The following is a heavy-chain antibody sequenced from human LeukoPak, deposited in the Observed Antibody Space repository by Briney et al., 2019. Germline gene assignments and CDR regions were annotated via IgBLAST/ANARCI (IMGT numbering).Heavy chain of an antibody. CDR1: GYTFTSYY. V-gene: IGHV1-46*01. Sequence: GASVKVSCKASGYTFTSYYMHWVRQAPGQGLEWMGMINPSGGSTSYAQKFQDRVTMTRDTSTSTAYMELSSLRSEDTAVYYCARDRAIFGVVTHNYFDYWGQGTLVTVSS. J-gene: IGHJ4*02. CDR3: ARDRAIFGVVTHNYFDY. CDR2: INPSGGST. D-gene: IGHD3-3*01.